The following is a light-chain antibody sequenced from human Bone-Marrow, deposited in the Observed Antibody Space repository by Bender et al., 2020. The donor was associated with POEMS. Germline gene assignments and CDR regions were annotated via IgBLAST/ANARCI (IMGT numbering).Light chain of an antibody. Sequence: SNDLTQPHSASVAPGQTARITCEGDKIESNSVHWYQQMPGQAPVLVVYDYSHRPSGIPERFSGSSSGTTVTLTISGVQSDDEADYYCQSTDSSGPYRVFGGGTKLTVL. CDR3: QSTDSSGPYRV. CDR1: KIESNS. J-gene: IGLJ3*02. V-gene: IGLV3-25*03. CDR2: DYS.